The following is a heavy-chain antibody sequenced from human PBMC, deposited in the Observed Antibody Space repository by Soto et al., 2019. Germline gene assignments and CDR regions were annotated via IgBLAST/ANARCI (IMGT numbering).Heavy chain of an antibody. D-gene: IGHD3-9*01. J-gene: IGHJ4*02. CDR1: GFTFSSYW. CDR2: ISSDGSST. CDR3: ARRGGVTGLQY. Sequence: EVQLVESGGGSVQPGGSLRLSCEASGFTFSSYWMHWVRQSPGKGLVWVSRISSDGSSTSYGDSVKGRFTVSRDNAKNTLYLQMSSQRAEDTAIYYCARRGGVTGLQYWGQGTLVTVSS. V-gene: IGHV3-74*02.